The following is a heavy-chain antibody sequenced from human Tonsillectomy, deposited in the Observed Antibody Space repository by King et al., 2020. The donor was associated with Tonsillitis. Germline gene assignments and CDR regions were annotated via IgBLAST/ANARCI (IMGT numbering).Heavy chain of an antibody. V-gene: IGHV1-69*01. J-gene: IGHJ4*02. CDR3: ASGGIPIFGVVIIGEFDY. D-gene: IGHD3-3*01. Sequence: QLVQSGAEVKKPGSSVKVSCKASGGTFSSYAISWVRQAPGQGLEWMGGIIPIFGTANYAQKFQGRVTITADESTSTAYMELSSLRSEETAVYYWASGGIPIFGVVIIGEFDYWGQGTLVTVSS. CDR2: IIPIFGTA. CDR1: GGTFSSYA.